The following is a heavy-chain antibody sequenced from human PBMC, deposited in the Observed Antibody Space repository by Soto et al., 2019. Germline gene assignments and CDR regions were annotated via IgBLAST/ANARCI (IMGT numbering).Heavy chain of an antibody. D-gene: IGHD2-21*01. Sequence: QVQLKQSGPGLVRPSGTLSLTCRVSGTSISSSYWWAWVRQSPGKGLEWIGDIYHNGITKYKPSLKSRVSMSIDKSNNQCSLKLTSVTAAGTAVYYCATVPPRIVVVLAEFPTWGQGTLVTVSS. V-gene: IGHV4-4*02. CDR3: ATVPPRIVVVLAEFPT. CDR2: IYHNGIT. CDR1: GTSISSSYW. J-gene: IGHJ4*02.